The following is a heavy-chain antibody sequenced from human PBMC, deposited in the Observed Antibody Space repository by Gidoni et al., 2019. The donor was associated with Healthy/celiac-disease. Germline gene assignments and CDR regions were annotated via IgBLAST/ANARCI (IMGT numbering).Heavy chain of an antibody. V-gene: IGHV3-33*01. CDR1: GFTFSTYG. CDR2: IWYDGSNK. D-gene: IGHD5-12*01. J-gene: IGHJ4*02. CDR3: ARAMRVANKKVYYFDY. Sequence: QVQLVESGGGVVQPGRSLRLSCAASGFTFSTYGMHWVRQAPGKWLEWVAVIWYDGSNKYYADSGKGRFTISRDNSKNTLYLQMNSLRAEDTAVYYCARAMRVANKKVYYFDYWGQGTLVTVSS.